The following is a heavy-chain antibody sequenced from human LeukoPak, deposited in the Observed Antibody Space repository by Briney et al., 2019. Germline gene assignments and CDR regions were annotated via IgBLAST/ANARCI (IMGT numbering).Heavy chain of an antibody. Sequence: KASETLSLTCTVSGGSISSYYWSWIRQPPGKGLEWIGYIYYSGSTYYNPSLKSRATISVDTSKNQFSLKLSSVTAADTAVYYCAREHNGGDGYNYWAFDIWGQGTMVTVSS. CDR3: AREHNGGDGYNYWAFDI. V-gene: IGHV4-59*06. CDR1: GGSISSYY. J-gene: IGHJ3*02. D-gene: IGHD5-24*01. CDR2: IYYSGST.